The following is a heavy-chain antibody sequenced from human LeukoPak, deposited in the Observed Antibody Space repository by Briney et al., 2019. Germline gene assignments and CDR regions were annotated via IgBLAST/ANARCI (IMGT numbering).Heavy chain of an antibody. V-gene: IGHV3-23*01. CDR1: GFTFSSYA. CDR3: AKSVADWGGGWYGLDY. Sequence: GGSLRLSCAASGFTFSSYAMNWVRQAPGKGLEWVSVISGSGGSTYYADSVKGRFTISRDNSKNTLYLQMNSLRAEDTAVYYCAKSVADWGGGWYGLDYWGQGTLVTVSS. D-gene: IGHD6-19*01. CDR2: ISGSGGST. J-gene: IGHJ4*02.